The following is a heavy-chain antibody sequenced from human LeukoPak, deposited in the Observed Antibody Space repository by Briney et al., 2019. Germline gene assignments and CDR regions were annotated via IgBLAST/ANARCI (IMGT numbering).Heavy chain of an antibody. CDR1: GFTFSSYA. J-gene: IGHJ4*02. CDR2: ISGSGGST. V-gene: IGHV3-23*01. D-gene: IGHD5-18*01. CDR3: AILTGYSYGFLPFDY. Sequence: GGSLRLSCAASGFTFSSYAMSWVRQAPGKGLEWVSAISGSGGSTYYADSVKGRFTISRDNSKNTLYLQMNSLRAEDTAVYYCAILTGYSYGFLPFDYWGQGTLVTVSS.